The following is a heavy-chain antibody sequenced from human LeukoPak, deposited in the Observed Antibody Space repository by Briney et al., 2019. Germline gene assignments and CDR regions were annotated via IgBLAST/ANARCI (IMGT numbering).Heavy chain of an antibody. CDR3: ARDGGYDPFQH. J-gene: IGHJ1*01. Sequence: GGSLRLSCAASGFTFSSYAMSWVRQAPGKGLEWVSYISSSGSTIYYADSVKGRFTISRDNAKNSLYLQMNSLRAEDTAVYYCARDGGYDPFQHWGQGTLVTVSS. D-gene: IGHD5-12*01. CDR1: GFTFSSYA. V-gene: IGHV3-48*04. CDR2: ISSSGSTI.